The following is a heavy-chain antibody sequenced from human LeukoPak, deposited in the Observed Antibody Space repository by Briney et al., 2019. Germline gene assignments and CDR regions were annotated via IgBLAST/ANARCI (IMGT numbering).Heavy chain of an antibody. J-gene: IGHJ3*02. D-gene: IGHD1-1*01. V-gene: IGHV4-39*01. CDR1: GGSISSSSYY. CDR2: IYYSGST. CDR3: ATLQLESAQPVAFDI. Sequence: LETLSLTCTVSGGSISSSSYYWGWIRQPPGKGLEWIGSIYYSGSTYYNPSLKSRVTISVDTSKNQFSLKLSSVTAADTAVYYCATLQLESAQPVAFDIWGQGTMVTVSS.